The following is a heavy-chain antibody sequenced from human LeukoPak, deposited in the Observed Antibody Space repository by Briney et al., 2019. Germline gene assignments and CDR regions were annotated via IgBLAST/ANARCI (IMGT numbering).Heavy chain of an antibody. CDR2: INPNSGGT. D-gene: IGHD3-10*01. V-gene: IGHV1-2*02. Sequence: VASVKVSCKASGYTFTGYYMHWVRQAPGQGLEWMGWINPNSGGTNYAQKFQGRVTMTRDTSISTAYMELSRLRSDDTAVYYCARDPGGPDYGMDVWGQGTTVTVSS. CDR3: ARDPGGPDYGMDV. J-gene: IGHJ6*02. CDR1: GYTFTGYY.